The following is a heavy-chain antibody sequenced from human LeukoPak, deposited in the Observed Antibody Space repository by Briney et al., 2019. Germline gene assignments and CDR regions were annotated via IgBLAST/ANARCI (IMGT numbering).Heavy chain of an antibody. CDR2: IYSGGST. V-gene: IGHV3-53*01. Sequence: GGSLRLSCAASGFTVSSNYMSWVRQAPGKGLEWVSVIYSGGSTYYADSVKGRFTISRDSSKNTLYPQMNSLRAEDTAVYYCARELWFGESPANYYYYGMDVWGQGTTVTVSS. CDR3: ARELWFGESPANYYYYGMDV. J-gene: IGHJ6*02. D-gene: IGHD3-10*01. CDR1: GFTVSSNY.